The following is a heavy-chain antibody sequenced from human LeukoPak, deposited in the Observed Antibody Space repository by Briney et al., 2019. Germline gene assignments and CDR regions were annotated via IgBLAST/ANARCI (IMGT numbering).Heavy chain of an antibody. CDR1: GGPFSAYY. D-gene: IGHD6-19*01. Sequence: SETLSLTCAVFGGPFSAYYWTWIRQIPGKGLEWIGYIYYTGTTNYNPLFESRATISVDTSKNQFSLKLSSVTAADTAVYYCARGIAVAGTTPAADYWGQGTLVTVSS. CDR3: ARGIAVAGTTPAADY. CDR2: IYYTGTT. J-gene: IGHJ4*02. V-gene: IGHV4-59*08.